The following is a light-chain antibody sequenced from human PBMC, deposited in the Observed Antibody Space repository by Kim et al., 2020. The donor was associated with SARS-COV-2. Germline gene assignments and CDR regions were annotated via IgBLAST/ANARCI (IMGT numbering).Light chain of an antibody. J-gene: IGLJ1*01. V-gene: IGLV2-14*01. CDR1: SSDVGGY. Sequence: QSALTQPASVSGSPGQSITISCTGTSSDVGGYVSWYQQHPDKVPKLMIYDVSKRPPGVSNRFSGSKSANTDSLTISGLQAEDEADYYCSSFIGSSGVFGTGTKVTVL. CDR3: SSFIGSSGV. CDR2: DVS.